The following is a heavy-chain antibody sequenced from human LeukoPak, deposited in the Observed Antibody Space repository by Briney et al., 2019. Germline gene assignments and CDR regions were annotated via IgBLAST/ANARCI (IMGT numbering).Heavy chain of an antibody. Sequence: ASVKVSCKASGYTFTSYYMHWVRQAPGQGLEWMGIINPSGGSTSYAQKFQGRVTMTRDTSTSTVYMELSSLRSEGTAVYYCAREASRGGGRNDFDYWGQGTLVTVSS. J-gene: IGHJ4*02. CDR2: INPSGGST. CDR1: GYTFTSYY. V-gene: IGHV1-46*01. CDR3: AREASRGGGRNDFDY. D-gene: IGHD3-16*01.